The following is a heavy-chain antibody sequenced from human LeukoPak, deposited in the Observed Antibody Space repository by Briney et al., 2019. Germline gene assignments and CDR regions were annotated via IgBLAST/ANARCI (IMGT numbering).Heavy chain of an antibody. D-gene: IGHD3-10*01. CDR3: ARDRFGELSRWFDP. CDR2: ISAYNGNT. J-gene: IGHJ5*02. V-gene: IGHV1-18*01. Sequence: ASVTVSCKASGYTFTSYGISWVRQAPGQGLEWMGWISAYNGNTNYAQKLQGRVTMTTDTSTSTAYMELRSLRSDDTAVYYCARDRFGELSRWFDPWGQGTLVTVSS. CDR1: GYTFTSYG.